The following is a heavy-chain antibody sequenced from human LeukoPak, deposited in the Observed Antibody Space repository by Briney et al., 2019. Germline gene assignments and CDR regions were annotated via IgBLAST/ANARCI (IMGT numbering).Heavy chain of an antibody. CDR1: GFSFSSHW. Sequence: GGSLRLSCAASGFSFSSHWMTWVRQAPGKGLEGVGFIRSKAYGGTTEYAASVKGRFTISRDDSKGIAYLQMNSLKTEDTAVYYCTRVGDYDFWSGRYYFDYWGQGTLVTVSS. CDR3: TRVGDYDFWSGRYYFDY. D-gene: IGHD3-3*01. J-gene: IGHJ4*02. V-gene: IGHV3-49*04. CDR2: IRSKAYGGTT.